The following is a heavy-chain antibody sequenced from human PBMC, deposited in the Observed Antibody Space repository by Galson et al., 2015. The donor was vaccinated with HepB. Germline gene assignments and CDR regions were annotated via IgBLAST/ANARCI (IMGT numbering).Heavy chain of an antibody. CDR3: ARGRYDFWAKGGYYFDY. CDR1: GGTFSSYA. Sequence: SCKASGGTFSSYAISWVRQAPGQGLEWMGGIIPIFGTANYAQKFQGRVTITADESTSTAYMELSSLRSEDTAVYYCARGRYDFWAKGGYYFDYWGQGTLVTVSS. J-gene: IGHJ4*02. V-gene: IGHV1-69*01. CDR2: IIPIFGTA. D-gene: IGHD3-3*01.